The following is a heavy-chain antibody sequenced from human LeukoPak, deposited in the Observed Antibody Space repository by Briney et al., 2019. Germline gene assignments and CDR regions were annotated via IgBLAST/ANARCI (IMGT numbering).Heavy chain of an antibody. CDR1: GGSISSDY. Sequence: SETLSLTCTVSGGSISSDYWSWIRQPPGKGLEWIAYIYYSGRTNYNPSLKSRVTVSVDTSKNQFSLRLSSVTAADTAVYYCARARIGYCSSTSCPPLGYWGQGTLVTVSS. CDR3: ARARIGYCSSTSCPPLGY. CDR2: IYYSGRT. V-gene: IGHV4-59*12. J-gene: IGHJ4*02. D-gene: IGHD2-2*01.